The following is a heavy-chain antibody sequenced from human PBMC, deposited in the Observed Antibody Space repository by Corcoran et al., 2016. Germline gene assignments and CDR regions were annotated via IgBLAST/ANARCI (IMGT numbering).Heavy chain of an antibody. CDR3: ARKVSHYYDSSDYRWAFDI. J-gene: IGHJ3*02. V-gene: IGHV4-34*01. CDR2: IKHSGST. Sequence: HVKVQQWGAGLLKPSETLSPTCAGYGGSFRGYYWGWIRQPPGKGLEWTGEIKHSGSTNYNPSVKSRVTISVDTSKTQCSLKLSSVTTAETAVYYCARKVSHYYDSSDYRWAFDIWGQGTMVTVSS. D-gene: IGHD3-22*01. CDR1: GGSFRGYY.